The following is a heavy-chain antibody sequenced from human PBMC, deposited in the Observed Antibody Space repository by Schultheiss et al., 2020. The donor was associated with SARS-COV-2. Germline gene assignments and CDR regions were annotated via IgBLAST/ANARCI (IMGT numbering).Heavy chain of an antibody. Sequence: GGSLRLSCAASGFTFSSYAMSWVRQAPGKGLEWVSHISSSGSTIYYADSVKGRFTISRDNAKKSLYLQMNSLRAEDTAVYYCARDRRWFDPWGQGTLVTVSS. V-gene: IGHV3-48*04. CDR1: GFTFSSYA. CDR2: ISSSGSTI. CDR3: ARDRRWFDP. J-gene: IGHJ5*02.